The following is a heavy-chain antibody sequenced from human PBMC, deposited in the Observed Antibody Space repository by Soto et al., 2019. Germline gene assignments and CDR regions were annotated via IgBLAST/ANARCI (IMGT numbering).Heavy chain of an antibody. V-gene: IGHV1-2*02. D-gene: IGHD3-10*01. Sequence: ASVKVSCKTSGYFFTSYYIHWVRQAPGQGLEWMGWINPNNGGTNSAQKFQGRVTMTSDTSINAAYMEITSLRSDDTALYYCAREVTYGGGSFSLGLWGQGTLVTVSS. J-gene: IGHJ4*02. CDR2: INPNNGGT. CDR1: GYFFTSYY. CDR3: AREVTYGGGSFSLGL.